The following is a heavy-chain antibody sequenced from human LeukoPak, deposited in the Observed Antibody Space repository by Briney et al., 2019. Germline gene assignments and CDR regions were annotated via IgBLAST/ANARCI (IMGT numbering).Heavy chain of an antibody. Sequence: SETLSLTCAVYGGSFSGYYWSWIRQPPGKGLEWIGEINHSGSTNYNPSLKSRVTISVDTSKNQFSLKLSPVTAADTAVYYCARVRQLVGIYYYYYYMDVWGKGTTVTVSS. D-gene: IGHD6-6*01. CDR3: ARVRQLVGIYYYYYYMDV. J-gene: IGHJ6*03. V-gene: IGHV4-34*01. CDR2: INHSGST. CDR1: GGSFSGYY.